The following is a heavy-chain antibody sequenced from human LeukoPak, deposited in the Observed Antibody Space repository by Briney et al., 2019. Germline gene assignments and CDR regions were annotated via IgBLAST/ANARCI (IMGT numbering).Heavy chain of an antibody. D-gene: IGHD2-2*01. CDR3: ARASHYCSSTSCYYYYYYYYMDV. J-gene: IGHJ6*03. CDR2: INHSGST. Sequence: SETLSLTCAVYGGSFSGYYWSWIRQPPGKGLEWIGDINHSGSTNYNPSLKSRVTISVDTSKNQFSLKLSSVTAADTAVYYCARASHYCSSTSCYYYYYYYYMDVWGKGTTVTVSS. CDR1: GGSFSGYY. V-gene: IGHV4-34*01.